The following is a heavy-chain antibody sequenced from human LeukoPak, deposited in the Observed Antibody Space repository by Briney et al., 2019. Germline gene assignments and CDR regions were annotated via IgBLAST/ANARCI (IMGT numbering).Heavy chain of an antibody. Sequence: SETLSLTCAVYGGSFSGYYWSWIRQPPGEGLEWVGAIKNSGSTNYNPSLKSRVTISVDTSKNQFSLKLSSVTAADTALYYCARGASLDWLQQFYYYYMDVWGKGTTVTVSS. CDR3: ARGASLDWLQQFYYYYMDV. CDR2: IKNSGST. J-gene: IGHJ6*03. D-gene: IGHD3/OR15-3a*01. V-gene: IGHV4-34*01. CDR1: GGSFSGYY.